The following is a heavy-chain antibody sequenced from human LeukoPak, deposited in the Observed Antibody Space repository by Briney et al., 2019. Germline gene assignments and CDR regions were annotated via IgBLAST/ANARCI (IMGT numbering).Heavy chain of an antibody. D-gene: IGHD3-10*02. V-gene: IGHV1-2*04. Sequence: ASVKVSCKASGNTFTSSIFTGWGQPPGKGLEGMGGINPNSGGTNYAQKFQGWVTMTRDTSISTAYMEPSRLRSDDTAVYYCALGGITMSSRGAFDIWGQGTMVTVSS. J-gene: IGHJ3*02. CDR3: ALGGITMSSRGAFDI. CDR2: INPNSGGT. CDR1: GNTFTSS.